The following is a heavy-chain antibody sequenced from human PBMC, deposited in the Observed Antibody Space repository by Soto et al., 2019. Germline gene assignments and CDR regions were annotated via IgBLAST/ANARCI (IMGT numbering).Heavy chain of an antibody. V-gene: IGHV2-70*11. Sequence: SGPSFEPTQTLTLTCTFSGFSLSTSGMCVSWIRQPPGKALEWLARIDWDDDKYYSTSLKTRLTISKDTSKNQVVLTMTNMDPVDTATYYCARIRYGSGSRSLDDWGQGTLVTVSS. CDR2: IDWDDDK. D-gene: IGHD3-10*01. CDR3: ARIRYGSGSRSLDD. CDR1: GFSLSTSGMC. J-gene: IGHJ4*02.